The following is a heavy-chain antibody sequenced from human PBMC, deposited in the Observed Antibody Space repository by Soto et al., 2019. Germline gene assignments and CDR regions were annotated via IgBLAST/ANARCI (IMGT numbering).Heavy chain of an antibody. J-gene: IGHJ5*02. D-gene: IGHD2-15*01. V-gene: IGHV1-18*01. CDR2: ISAYNGNT. Sequence: SVKESCKASGYTFTSYGMSWVRQAPGQGLELMGWISAYNGNTNYAQKLQGRVTMTTDTSTSTAYMELRSLRSDDTAVYYCAREGGYCSGGSCSWRDRRWFDPWGQGTLVTVYS. CDR1: GYTFTSYG. CDR3: AREGGYCSGGSCSWRDRRWFDP.